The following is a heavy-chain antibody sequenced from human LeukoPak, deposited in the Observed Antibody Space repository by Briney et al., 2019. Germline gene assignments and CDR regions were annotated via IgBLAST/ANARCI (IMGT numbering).Heavy chain of an antibody. V-gene: IGHV3-48*03. J-gene: IGHJ3*02. CDR3: AREIDAFVM. CDR2: INGNGNTV. CDR1: GFTFSSFE. Sequence: GGSLRLSCAASGFTFSSFEMNWVRQAPGKGLEWVSYINGNGNTVYDADSVKGRFTISRDNAKNSLFLQMNSLRVEDTAVYFCAREIDAFVMWGQGTTVTVSS.